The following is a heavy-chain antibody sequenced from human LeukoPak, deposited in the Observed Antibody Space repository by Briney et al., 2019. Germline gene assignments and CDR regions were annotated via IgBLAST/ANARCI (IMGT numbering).Heavy chain of an antibody. J-gene: IGHJ3*02. CDR2: IKQDGSEK. Sequence: GGPLRLSCAASGFTFSSYWMSWVRQAPGKGLEWVANIKQDGSEKYYVDSVKGRFTISRDNAKNSLYLQMNSLRAEDTAVYYCASPQLWFGANDAFDIWGQGTMVTVSS. CDR1: GFTFSSYW. CDR3: ASPQLWFGANDAFDI. D-gene: IGHD3-10*01. V-gene: IGHV3-7*03.